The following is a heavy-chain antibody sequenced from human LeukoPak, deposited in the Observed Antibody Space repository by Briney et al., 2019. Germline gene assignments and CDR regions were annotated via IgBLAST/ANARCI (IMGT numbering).Heavy chain of an antibody. J-gene: IGHJ6*03. V-gene: IGHV3-23*01. CDR3: AKRRGLELLYYYYMDV. Sequence: GGTLRLSCAASGFTFSSYGMSWVRQAPGKGLEWVSAISGSGASTYYADSVKGRFTISRDNPKNTLYLQMNSLRAEDTAVYYCAKRRGLELLYYYYMDVWGKGTTVTVSS. D-gene: IGHD1-7*01. CDR1: GFTFSSYG. CDR2: ISGSGAST.